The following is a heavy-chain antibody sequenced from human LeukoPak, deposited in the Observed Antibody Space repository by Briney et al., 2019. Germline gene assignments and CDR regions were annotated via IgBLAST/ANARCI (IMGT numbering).Heavy chain of an antibody. D-gene: IGHD3-3*01. Sequence: ASVKVSCKASGGTFSSYAISWVRQAPGQGLEWMGRIIPIFGIADYAQKFQGRVTITADKSTSTAYMELSSLRSEDTAVYYCARDRGSTTIFGVVTTYYYYYYGMDVWGQGTTVTVSS. CDR2: IIPIFGIA. J-gene: IGHJ6*02. CDR3: ARDRGSTTIFGVVTTYYYYYYGMDV. CDR1: GGTFSSYA. V-gene: IGHV1-69*04.